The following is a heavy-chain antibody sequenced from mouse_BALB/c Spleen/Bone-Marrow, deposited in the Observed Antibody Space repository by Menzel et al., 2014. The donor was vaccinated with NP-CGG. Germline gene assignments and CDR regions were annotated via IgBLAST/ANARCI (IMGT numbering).Heavy chain of an antibody. J-gene: IGHJ3*01. V-gene: IGHV2-9*02. CDR1: GFSLTSYG. D-gene: IGHD2-4*01. Sequence: VKLMESGPGLVAPSQSLSITCTVSGFSLTSYGVHWVRQPPGKGLEWLGVIWAGGSTNYNSALMSRLSISKGNSKSQVFLKMNSLQTDDTAMYYCARVSSTMITTVFAYWGQGTLVTVSA. CDR2: IWAGGST. CDR3: ARVSSTMITTVFAY.